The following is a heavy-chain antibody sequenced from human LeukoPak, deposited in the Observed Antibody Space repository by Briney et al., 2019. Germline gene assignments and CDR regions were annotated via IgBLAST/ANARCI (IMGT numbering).Heavy chain of an antibody. J-gene: IGHJ4*02. D-gene: IGHD6-19*01. CDR3: DRGEGPRTPIAVAAG. V-gene: IGHV3-21*01. Sequence: GGSLRLSCAASGFTFSSYSMNWVRQAPGKGLEWVSSISSSSYIYYADSVKGRFTISRDNAKSSLYLQMNSLRAEDTAVYYCDRGEGPRTPIAVAAGWGQGTLVTVSS. CDR1: GFTFSSYS. CDR2: ISSSSYI.